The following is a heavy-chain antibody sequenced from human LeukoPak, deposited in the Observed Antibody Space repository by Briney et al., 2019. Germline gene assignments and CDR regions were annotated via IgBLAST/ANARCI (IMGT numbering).Heavy chain of an antibody. V-gene: IGHV3-30*02. CDR1: GFTFSSYG. Sequence: GGSLRLSCAASGFTFSSYGMHWVRQAPGKGLEWVAFIRYDGSNKYYADSVKGRFTISRDNSKNTLYLQMNSLRAEDTAVYYCASTYVVVTAVHDAFHIWGQGTMVTVSS. CDR2: IRYDGSNK. D-gene: IGHD2-21*02. J-gene: IGHJ3*02. CDR3: ASTYVVVTAVHDAFHI.